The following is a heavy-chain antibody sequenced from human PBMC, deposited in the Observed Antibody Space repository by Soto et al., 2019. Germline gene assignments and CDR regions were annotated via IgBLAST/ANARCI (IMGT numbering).Heavy chain of an antibody. J-gene: IGHJ6*02. CDR2: ISSGGDT. CDR3: ANLGYCTGGTCYLDYYYGVDV. CDR1: GFSFSRNA. V-gene: IGHV3-23*01. Sequence: QLLESGGGLVQPGGSLRLSCEASGFSFSRNAMSWVRQAPGKGLEWVSSISSGGDTYYADSVKGRITIFRDNSKNTQCLQMTSLGAADTAVYYCANLGYCTGGTCYLDYYYGVDVWGQGTTVTVS. D-gene: IGHD2-15*01.